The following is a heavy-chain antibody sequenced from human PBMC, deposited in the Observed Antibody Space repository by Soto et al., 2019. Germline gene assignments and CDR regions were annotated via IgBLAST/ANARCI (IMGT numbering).Heavy chain of an antibody. CDR2: IIPIFGTA. V-gene: IGHV1-69*13. J-gene: IGHJ6*02. CDR1: GGTFSSYA. D-gene: IGHD2-15*01. CDR3: ARGIGVVVAATSFYGMDV. Sequence: ASVKVSFKASGGTFSSYAISWVRQAPGQGLEWMGGIIPIFGTANYAQKFQGRVTITADESTSTAYMELSSLRSEDTAVYYCARGIGVVVAATSFYGMDVWGQGTTVTVSS.